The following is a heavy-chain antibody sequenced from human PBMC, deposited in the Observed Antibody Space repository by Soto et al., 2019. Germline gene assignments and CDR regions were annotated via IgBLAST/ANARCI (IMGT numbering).Heavy chain of an antibody. Sequence: ETLSLTCTVSGGSVSSGSYYWSWIRQPPGKGLEWIGYIYYSGSTNYNPSLKSRVTISVDTSKNQFSLKLSSVTAADTAVYYCARVGSDYDFWSGHTTNWFDPWGQGTLVTVSS. J-gene: IGHJ5*02. CDR3: ARVGSDYDFWSGHTTNWFDP. D-gene: IGHD3-3*01. V-gene: IGHV4-61*01. CDR1: GGSVSSGSYY. CDR2: IYYSGST.